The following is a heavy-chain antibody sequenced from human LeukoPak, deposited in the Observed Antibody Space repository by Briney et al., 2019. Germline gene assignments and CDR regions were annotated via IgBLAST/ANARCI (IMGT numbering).Heavy chain of an antibody. CDR3: AKDLIRMVKPWFDY. D-gene: IGHD2-21*01. CDR2: IRYDGSNK. CDR1: GFTYSSYG. V-gene: IGHV3-30*02. Sequence: GGSLRLSCAASGFTYSSYGMHWVRQAPGKGLEWVAFIRYDGSNKYYADSVKGRFTISRDNSKNTLYLQMNSLRAEDTAVYYCAKDLIRMVKPWFDYWGQGTLVTVSS. J-gene: IGHJ4*02.